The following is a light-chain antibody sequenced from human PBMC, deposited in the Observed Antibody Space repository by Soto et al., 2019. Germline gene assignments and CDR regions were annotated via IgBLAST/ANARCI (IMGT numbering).Light chain of an antibody. CDR3: QVWDSSSDHVV. Sequence: SYELTQPSSVSVAPGKTASITCGGNNIGSLSVHWFQQKPGQAPILVIYYDSDRPSGIPERFSGSNSGNAATLTISRVEAGDEADYYCQVWDSSSDHVVFGGGTKLTVL. CDR2: YDS. CDR1: NIGSLS. J-gene: IGLJ2*01. V-gene: IGLV3-21*04.